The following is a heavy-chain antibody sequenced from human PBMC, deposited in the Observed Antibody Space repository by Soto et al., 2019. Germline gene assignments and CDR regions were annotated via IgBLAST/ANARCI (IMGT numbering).Heavy chain of an antibody. CDR1: GGSVSSGTYY. V-gene: IGHV4-61*03. J-gene: IGHJ3*02. D-gene: IGHD1-26*01. CDR2: IYYTGST. CDR3: ATYRGELGIDAFDI. Sequence: PSETLSLTCTVSGGSVSSGTYYWGWIRQPPGKGLEWLGYIYYTGSTNYNPSLKSRATISVDTSKNHFSLKLTSVTAADTAVYYCATYRGELGIDAFDIWGQATMVTVSS.